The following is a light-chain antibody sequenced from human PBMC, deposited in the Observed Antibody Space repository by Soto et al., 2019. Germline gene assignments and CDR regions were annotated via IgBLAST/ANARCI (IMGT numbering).Light chain of an antibody. J-gene: IGKJ4*01. V-gene: IGKV3-20*01. CDR3: QQYGSSPLT. Sequence: EIVLTQSPATLSLSPGERATLSCRASQSISSSLAWYQQKPGQAPRLLIYDASNRATGIPDRFSGSGSGTDFTLTVSRLEPEDFAVYFCQQYGSSPLTFGGGTKVDIK. CDR2: DAS. CDR1: QSISSS.